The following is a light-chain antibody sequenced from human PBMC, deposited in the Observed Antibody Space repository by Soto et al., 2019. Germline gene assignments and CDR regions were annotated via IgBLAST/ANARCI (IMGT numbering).Light chain of an antibody. CDR1: SSDVGNYDL. J-gene: IGLJ1*01. V-gene: IGLV2-23*01. CDR3: CSYAGNSTPYV. Sequence: QSVRTQPACVSGSPGQSITISCTGTSSDVGNYDLVSWYQQHPGKAPKLIIYEGSKRPSGLSNRFSGSKSGNTASLTISGLQAEDEADYYCCSYAGNSTPYVFGTGTNVTVL. CDR2: EGS.